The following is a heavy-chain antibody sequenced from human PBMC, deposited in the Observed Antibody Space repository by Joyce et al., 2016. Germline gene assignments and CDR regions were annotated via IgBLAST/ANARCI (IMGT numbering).Heavy chain of an antibody. CDR1: GFTFDNYE. CDR2: ISSSGST. CDR3: AREIPNSGPSFDS. V-gene: IGHV3-48*03. Sequence: EVQLVESGGGLIQPGGSLRLSCAASGFTFDNYEMNWVRQAPGKGLEWVSYISSSGSTMYADSVKGRFTISRDSAKNLLYLQMNSLRGEDTAVYYCAREIPNSGPSFDSWGRGILVTVSS. J-gene: IGHJ4*02. D-gene: IGHD2-21*01.